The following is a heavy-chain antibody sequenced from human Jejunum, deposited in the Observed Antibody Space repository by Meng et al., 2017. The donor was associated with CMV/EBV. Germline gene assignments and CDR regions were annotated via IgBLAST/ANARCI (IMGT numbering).Heavy chain of an antibody. D-gene: IGHD2-2*02. CDR3: ARGCYTSSCYRGSSEY. J-gene: IGHJ4*02. CDR2: INYSGNL. Sequence: MSSSSYYWGWMRQSPGKGLEWIGTINYSGNLYYSPSLGSRITISLDTSKKQFSLRLNSVTAADTAVYHCARGCYTSSCYRGSSEYWGQGKLVTVSS. V-gene: IGHV4-39*07. CDR1: MSSSSYY.